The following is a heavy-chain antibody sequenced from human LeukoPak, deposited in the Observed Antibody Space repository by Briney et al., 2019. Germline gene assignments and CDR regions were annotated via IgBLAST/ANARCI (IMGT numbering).Heavy chain of an antibody. Sequence: GASVKVSCKASGYTFTSYDINWVRQATGQGLEWMGWMNPNSGNTGYAQKFQGRVTMTRNTSISTAYMELSSLRSEDTAVYYCARIGITMVRGVIIYGMDVWGQGTTVTVSS. V-gene: IGHV1-8*01. CDR1: GYTFTSYD. CDR3: ARIGITMVRGVIIYGMDV. CDR2: MNPNSGNT. D-gene: IGHD3-10*01. J-gene: IGHJ6*02.